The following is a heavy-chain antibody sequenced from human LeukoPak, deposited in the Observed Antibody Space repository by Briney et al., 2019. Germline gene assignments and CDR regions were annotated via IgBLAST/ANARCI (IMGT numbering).Heavy chain of an antibody. Sequence: GGSLRLSCAASGFTFSSYSMNWVRQAPGKGLEWVSSISSSSSYIYYADSVKGRFTISRDNAKNSLYLQMNSLRAEDTAVYFCARVGYCTNGVCYTDPMYNWFDPWGQGTLVTVSS. J-gene: IGHJ5*02. D-gene: IGHD2-8*01. CDR1: GFTFSSYS. V-gene: IGHV3-21*01. CDR3: ARVGYCTNGVCYTDPMYNWFDP. CDR2: ISSSSSYI.